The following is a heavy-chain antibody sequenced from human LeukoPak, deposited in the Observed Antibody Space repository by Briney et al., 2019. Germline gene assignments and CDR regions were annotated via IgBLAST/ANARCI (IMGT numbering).Heavy chain of an antibody. J-gene: IGHJ3*02. Sequence: SXPALVKPPQTLTLTCTFSGFSLSTRGRWVSWIRQPPGKALEWLSRIDWDDDKYYSTSLKTRLTISKDTSKNQVVLTMTNMDPVDTATYYCARQYYYDSSGYGDAFDIWGQGTMVTVSS. V-gene: IGHV2-70*11. CDR2: IDWDDDK. D-gene: IGHD3-22*01. CDR1: GFSLSTRGRW. CDR3: ARQYYYDSSGYGDAFDI.